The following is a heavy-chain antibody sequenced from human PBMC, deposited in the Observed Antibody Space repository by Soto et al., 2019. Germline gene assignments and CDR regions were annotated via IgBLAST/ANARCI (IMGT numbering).Heavy chain of an antibody. CDR3: AKGRIAVAAPYNWFDP. J-gene: IGHJ5*02. D-gene: IGHD6-19*01. CDR2: ITGGGDNT. V-gene: IGHV3-23*01. CDR1: GFTFSSYA. Sequence: EVKLLESGVGVVQPGGSLRLSCAASGFTFSSYAMSWVLQAPGKGLEWGSTITGGGDNTHYADSVKGRFTISRDNSKKTLSLQMNRLRVEDTAVYHCAKGRIAVAAPYNWFDPWGQGTLVTVSS.